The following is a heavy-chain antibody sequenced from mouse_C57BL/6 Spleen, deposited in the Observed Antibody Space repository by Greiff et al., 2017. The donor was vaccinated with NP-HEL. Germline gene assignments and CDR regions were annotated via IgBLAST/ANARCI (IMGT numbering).Heavy chain of an antibody. J-gene: IGHJ1*03. CDR1: GYTFTSYW. V-gene: IGHV1-72*01. CDR2: IDPNSGGT. CDR3: AREGYYGSSYSGYFDV. D-gene: IGHD1-1*01. Sequence: QVHVKQPGAELVKPGASVKLSCKASGYTFTSYWMHWVKQSPGRGLEWIGRIDPNSGGTKYNEKFKSKATLTVDKPSSTAYMQLSSLTSEDSAVYYGAREGYYGSSYSGYFDVWGTGTTVTVSS.